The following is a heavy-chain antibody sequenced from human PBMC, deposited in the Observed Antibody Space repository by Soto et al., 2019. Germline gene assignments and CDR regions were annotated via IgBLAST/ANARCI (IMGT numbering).Heavy chain of an antibody. D-gene: IGHD3-3*01. V-gene: IGHV1-18*01. J-gene: IGHJ6*02. Sequence: QVQLVQSGAEVKKPGASVKVSCKASGYTFTSYGISWVRQAPGQGLEWMGWISAYNGNTNYAQKLQGRVTMTTDTSXXTAYMELRSLRSDDTAVYYCARERLRFLEWSSLDVWGQGTTVTVSS. CDR2: ISAYNGNT. CDR3: ARERLRFLEWSSLDV. CDR1: GYTFTSYG.